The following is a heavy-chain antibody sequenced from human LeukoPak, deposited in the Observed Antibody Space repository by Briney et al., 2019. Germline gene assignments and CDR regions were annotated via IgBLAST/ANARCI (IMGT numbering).Heavy chain of an antibody. CDR2: MNPNSGNK. CDR3: ARGTRLLEWLYVF. V-gene: IGHV1-8*01. Sequence: ASVKVSCKASGYTFTSYDINWVRQPTGQGLEWMGWMNPNSGNKDYAHKFQGGATMIRNTSINTFYMELSSLRSEDTAVYYCARGTRLLEWLYVFWGQGTLVTVSS. D-gene: IGHD3-3*01. J-gene: IGHJ4*02. CDR1: GYTFTSYD.